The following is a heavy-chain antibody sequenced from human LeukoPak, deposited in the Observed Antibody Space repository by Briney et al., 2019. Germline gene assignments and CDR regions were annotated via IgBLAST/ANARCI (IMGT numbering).Heavy chain of an antibody. J-gene: IGHJ4*02. CDR3: ARDLSVGIYSRSYGISYY. D-gene: IGHD1-26*01. V-gene: IGHV4-39*07. Sequence: SETLSLTCTVSGGSISSSSYYWGWIRQPPGTGLEWIGSIYYSGSTYYNPSLKSRVTISVDTSKNQFSLKLSSVTAADTAVYYCARDLSVGIYSRSYGISYYWGQGTLVTVSS. CDR1: GGSISSSSYY. CDR2: IYYSGST.